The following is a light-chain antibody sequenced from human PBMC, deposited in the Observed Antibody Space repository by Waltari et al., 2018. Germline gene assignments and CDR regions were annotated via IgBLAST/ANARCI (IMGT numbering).Light chain of an antibody. J-gene: IGLJ3*02. CDR2: DVS. Sequence: QSALTQPASVSGSPGQSITISCTGTSSDVGGYNYVSWFQQHPGKAPKLMIFDVSNRPSGVSNRFYGSKSGNTASLTISGLQAEDEADYYCSSYISSSTLEVFGGGTRLTVL. CDR1: SSDVGGYNY. V-gene: IGLV2-14*03. CDR3: SSYISSSTLEV.